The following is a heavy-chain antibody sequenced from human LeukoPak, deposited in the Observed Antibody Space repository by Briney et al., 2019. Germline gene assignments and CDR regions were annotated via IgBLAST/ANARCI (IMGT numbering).Heavy chain of an antibody. CDR2: IRSKAYGGTT. J-gene: IGHJ3*02. CDR3: TRPPHADYGGNSGLDAFDI. D-gene: IGHD4-23*01. CDR1: GFTFGDYA. Sequence: GGSLRLSCTASGFTFGDYAMSWFRQAPGKGLEWVGFIRSKAYGGTTEYAASVKGRFTISRDDSKSIAYLQMNSLKTEDTAVYYCTRPPHADYGGNSGLDAFDIWGQGTMVTVSS. V-gene: IGHV3-49*03.